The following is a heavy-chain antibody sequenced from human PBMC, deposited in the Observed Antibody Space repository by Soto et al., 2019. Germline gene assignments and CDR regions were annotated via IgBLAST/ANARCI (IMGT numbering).Heavy chain of an antibody. CDR2: ISYDGSNK. Sequence: QVQLVESGGGVVQPGRSLRLSCAASGFTFSSYAMHWVRQAPGKGLEGVAVISYDGSNKYYADSVKGRFTISRDNSKNTLYLKMSSLRAEDTAVYYCAQWAGAFDYWGQGTLVTVSS. J-gene: IGHJ4*02. D-gene: IGHD1-26*01. CDR1: GFTFSSYA. CDR3: AQWAGAFDY. V-gene: IGHV3-30-3*01.